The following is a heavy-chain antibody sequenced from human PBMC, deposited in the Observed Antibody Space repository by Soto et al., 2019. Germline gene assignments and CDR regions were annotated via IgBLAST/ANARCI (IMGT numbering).Heavy chain of an antibody. CDR2: ISAYNGNT. D-gene: IGHD6-19*01. CDR3: ARDGVLAVAGSYSRWFDP. J-gene: IGHJ5*02. V-gene: IGHV1-18*01. CDR1: GYTFTSYG. Sequence: GASVKVSCKASGYTFTSYGISWVRQAPGQGLEWMGWISAYNGNTNYAQKLQGRVTMTTDTSTSTAYMEPRSLRSDDTAVYYCARDGVLAVAGSYSRWFDPWGQGTLVTVSS.